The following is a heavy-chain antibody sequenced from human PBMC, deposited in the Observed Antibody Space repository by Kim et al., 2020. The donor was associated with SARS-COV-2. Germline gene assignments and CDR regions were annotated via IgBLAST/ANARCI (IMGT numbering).Heavy chain of an antibody. Sequence: GSTYYNPSLKSRVTISVDTSKNQFSLKLSSVTAADTAVYYCATPRWTNDYWGQGTLVTVSS. CDR2: GST. J-gene: IGHJ4*02. CDR3: ATPRWTNDY. D-gene: IGHD2-15*01. V-gene: IGHV4-39*01.